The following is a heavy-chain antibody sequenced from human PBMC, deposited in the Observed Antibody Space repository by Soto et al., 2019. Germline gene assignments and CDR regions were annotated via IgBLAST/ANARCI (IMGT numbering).Heavy chain of an antibody. CDR2: ISYDGSNK. V-gene: IGHV3-30-3*01. CDR1: GFTFSSYA. CDR3: ARSGDVGMDV. D-gene: IGHD3-10*01. Sequence: QVQLVESGGGVVQPGRSLRLSCAASGFTFSSYAMHWVRQAPGKGLEWVAVISYDGSNKYYADSVKGRFTISRDNSKNTLYLQMNSLRAEDTAVYYCARSGDVGMDVWGQGTTVTVSS. J-gene: IGHJ6*02.